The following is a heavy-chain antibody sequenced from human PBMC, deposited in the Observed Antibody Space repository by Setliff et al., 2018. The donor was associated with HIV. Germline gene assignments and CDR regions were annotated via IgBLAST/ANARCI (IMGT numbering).Heavy chain of an antibody. V-gene: IGHV4-34*01. D-gene: IGHD1-26*01. J-gene: IGHJ5*02. CDR1: GGSFSAYY. CDR3: AGSMGATKGSWFEP. Sequence: PPETLSLTCAVSGGSFSAYYWGWIRQPPGKGLEWIGEINHSGSTNYNPSLKSRLTTSVDRSKNQFSLRLTSVSAADTALYYCAGSMGATKGSWFEPWGQGTLVTVSS. CDR2: INHSGST.